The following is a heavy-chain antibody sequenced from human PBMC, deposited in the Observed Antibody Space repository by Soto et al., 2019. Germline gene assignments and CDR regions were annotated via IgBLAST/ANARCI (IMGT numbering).Heavy chain of an antibody. CDR2: IDPTNSQI. Sequence: EVQLVQSGADLKRSGESLRISCVASGYRFTSSWITWVRQIPGKGLEWMATIDPTNSQINYNPSFRGHVTLSVDKSASTASLEWTRVRPSDTGTYDCARRRGVGGGGDYWGQGTLVTVSS. D-gene: IGHD3-10*01. CDR3: ARRRGVGGGGDY. J-gene: IGHJ4*01. V-gene: IGHV5-10-1*03. CDR1: GYRFTSSW.